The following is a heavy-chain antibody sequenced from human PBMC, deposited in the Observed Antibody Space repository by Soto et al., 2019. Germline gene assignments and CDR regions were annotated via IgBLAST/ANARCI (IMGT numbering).Heavy chain of an antibody. D-gene: IGHD4-17*01. J-gene: IGHJ4*02. V-gene: IGHV1-18*01. CDR2: ISAYNGNT. Sequence: QVQLVQSGAEVKKPGASVKVSCKASGYTFTSYGISWVRQAPGQGLEWMGWISAYNGNTNYAQKLQGRVTMTTDTATSPADMELRSLRSHDTAVYYCAGGTTVETGSYWGQGTLVTVSS. CDR1: GYTFTSYG. CDR3: AGGTTVETGSY.